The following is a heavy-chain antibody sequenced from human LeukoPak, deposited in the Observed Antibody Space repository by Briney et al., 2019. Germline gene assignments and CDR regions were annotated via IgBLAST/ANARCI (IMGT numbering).Heavy chain of an antibody. D-gene: IGHD3-3*01. CDR1: GGTFSSYA. V-gene: IGHV1-69*05. J-gene: IGHJ6*03. CDR2: IIPIFGTA. Sequence: SVKVSCKASGGTFSSYAISWVRQAPGQGLEWMGGIIPIFGTANYAQKFQGRVTITTDESTSTAYMELSSLRSEDTAVYYCATRSGGDYDFWSGPVLSYYYYMDVWGKGTTVTVSS. CDR3: ATRSGGDYDFWSGPVLSYYYYMDV.